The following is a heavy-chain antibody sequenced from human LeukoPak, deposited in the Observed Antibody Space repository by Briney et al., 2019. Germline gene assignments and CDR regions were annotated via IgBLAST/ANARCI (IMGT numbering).Heavy chain of an antibody. V-gene: IGHV3-15*01. CDR2: IKSKTDGGTT. CDR3: TTDRSDILTAPFDY. CDR1: GFTFSNAW. D-gene: IGHD3-9*01. J-gene: IGHJ4*02. Sequence: PGGSLRLSCAASGFTFSNAWMSWVRQAPGKGLEWVGRIKSKTDGGTTDYAAPVKGRFTISRGDSKNTLYLQMNSLKTEDTAVYYCTTDRSDILTAPFDYWGQGTLVTVSS.